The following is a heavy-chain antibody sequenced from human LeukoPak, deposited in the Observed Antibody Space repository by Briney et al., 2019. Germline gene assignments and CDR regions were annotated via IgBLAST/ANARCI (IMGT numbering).Heavy chain of an antibody. CDR3: ASDAPGLLGY. CDR1: GGSISSSNW. J-gene: IGHJ4*02. Sequence: PSETLSLTCAVSGGSISSSNWWGWIRQPPGKGLEWIGSFYHSGSTYYNPSLKSRVTISLDTSKNQFSLKLSSVTAADTAVYYCASDAPGLLGYWGQGTLVTVSS. V-gene: IGHV4-38-2*01. CDR2: FYHSGST. D-gene: IGHD2-21*02.